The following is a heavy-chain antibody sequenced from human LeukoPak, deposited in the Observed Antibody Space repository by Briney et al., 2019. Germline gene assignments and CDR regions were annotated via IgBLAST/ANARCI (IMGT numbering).Heavy chain of an antibody. J-gene: IGHJ4*02. V-gene: IGHV4-61*02. CDR3: ARHQYQLSALDY. CDR1: GDSISSSNYY. Sequence: PSETLSLTCTVSGDSISSSNYYWSWIRQPAGEGLEWVGRMSTSGSTNYNPSLKSRVTISVDTSKSQFSLNLNSVTAADTAVYYCARHQYQLSALDYWGQGTLVTVSS. D-gene: IGHD2-2*01. CDR2: MSTSGST.